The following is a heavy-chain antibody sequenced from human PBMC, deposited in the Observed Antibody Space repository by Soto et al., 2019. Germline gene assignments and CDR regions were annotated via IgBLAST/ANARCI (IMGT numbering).Heavy chain of an antibody. CDR2: ISAYNGNT. V-gene: IGHV1-18*01. D-gene: IGHD3-10*01. CDR1: GYTFTSYG. CDR3: ARGGPQWFGELFPPVGSPYYYYYYGMDV. J-gene: IGHJ6*02. Sequence: GASVKVSCKASGYTFTSYGISWVRQAPGQGLEWMGWISAYNGNTNYAQKLQGRVTMTTDTSTSTAYMELRSLRSDDTAVYYCARGGPQWFGELFPPVGSPYYYYYYGMDVWGQGTTVTSP.